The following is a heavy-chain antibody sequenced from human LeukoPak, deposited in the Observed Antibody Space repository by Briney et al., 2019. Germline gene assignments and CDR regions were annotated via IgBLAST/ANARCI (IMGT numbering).Heavy chain of an antibody. CDR3: ARDRCSSISCYRHFDY. CDR1: GYTFTSYG. CDR2: ISAYDGNT. D-gene: IGHD2-2*01. J-gene: IGHJ4*02. Sequence: GASVKVSCKASGYTFTSYGISWVRQAPGQGLEWMGWISAYDGNTNYAQKLQGRVTMTTDTSTSTAYMEMRSLRSDDTAVYYCARDRCSSISCYRHFDYWGQGTLVTVS. V-gene: IGHV1-18*01.